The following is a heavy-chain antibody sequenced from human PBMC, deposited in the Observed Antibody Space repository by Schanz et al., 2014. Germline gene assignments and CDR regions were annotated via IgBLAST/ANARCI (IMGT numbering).Heavy chain of an antibody. CDR1: GFTVSSNY. Sequence: EVQLVESGGGLVQPGGSLRLSCAASGFTVSSNYMSWVRQAPGKGLEWVSSIVGGGGRTYYADSVKGRFTISRDNSQNTLYLQMDSLRPEDTAVYFCAKDTGYCHGGACYCFEYWGLGILDTVSS. V-gene: IGHV3-66*02. CDR2: VGGGGRT. D-gene: IGHD2-8*02. CDR3: AKDTGYCHGGACYCFEY. J-gene: IGHJ4*02.